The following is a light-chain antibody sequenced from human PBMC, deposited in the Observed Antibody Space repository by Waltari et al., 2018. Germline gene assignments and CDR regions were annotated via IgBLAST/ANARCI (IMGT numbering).Light chain of an antibody. J-gene: IGKJ1*01. V-gene: IGKV1-5*03. CDR1: QSLSNW. CDR2: KAS. Sequence: DIQMTQSPSTLSASVGDRVTITCRASQSLSNWLAGYQQKPGKAPKVLIYKASTLESGVPSRFSGRGSGTEFTLTISSLQPDDFATYYCQQYRDLWTFGQGTKVEIK. CDR3: QQYRDLWT.